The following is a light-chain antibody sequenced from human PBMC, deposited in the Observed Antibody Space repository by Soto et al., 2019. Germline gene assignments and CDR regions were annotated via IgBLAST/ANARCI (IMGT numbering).Light chain of an antibody. CDR3: SSYTASSTLYV. J-gene: IGLJ1*01. CDR2: DVS. V-gene: IGLV2-14*01. CDR1: SSDVGGYNY. Sequence: QCVLTQPASVSGSPGQSITISCTGTSSDVGGYNYVSWYQQHPGKAPKVMIYDVSNRPSGVSNRFSGSKSGNTASLNISGLQAEDEADYYCSSYTASSTLYVFGTGTKVTVL.